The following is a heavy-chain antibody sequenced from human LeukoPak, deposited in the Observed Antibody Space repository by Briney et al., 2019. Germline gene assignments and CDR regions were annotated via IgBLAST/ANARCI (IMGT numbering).Heavy chain of an antibody. CDR1: GFTFSSYG. Sequence: PGGSLRLSCAASGFTFSSYGMSWVRQAPGKGLEWVSAISGSGGSTYYADSVKGRLTISRDNSKNTLYLQMNSLRAEDTAVYYCARRVIVVGLDYWGQGTLVTVSS. V-gene: IGHV3-23*01. CDR3: ARRVIVVGLDY. J-gene: IGHJ4*02. CDR2: ISGSGGST. D-gene: IGHD3-22*01.